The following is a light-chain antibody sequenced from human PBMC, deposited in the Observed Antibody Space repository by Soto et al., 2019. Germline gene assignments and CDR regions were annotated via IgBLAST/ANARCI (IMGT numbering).Light chain of an antibody. CDR3: AAWDDTLNGWV. V-gene: IGLV1-44*01. CDR2: STN. CDR1: SSNIGTNT. J-gene: IGLJ3*02. Sequence: QAVVTQPPSASGTPGQRVTTSCSGSSSNIGTNTANWYQQLPGTAPRLLIYSTNQRPSRVPDRFSGSRSGTSASLAISGLQSDDEANYYCAAWDDTLNGWVFGGGTKLTVL.